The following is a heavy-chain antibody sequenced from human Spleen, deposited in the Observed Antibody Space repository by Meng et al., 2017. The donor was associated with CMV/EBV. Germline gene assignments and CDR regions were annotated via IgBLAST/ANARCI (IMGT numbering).Heavy chain of an antibody. V-gene: IGHV1-69*13. J-gene: IGHJ6*02. CDR3: ARSVVVSSVVYQSYAMDA. Sequence: SVKVSCKSSAGTFRTYAISWVRQAPGQGLEWMGGIIAMFGPAKYVQKFQGRVTITADESTRTAYLELRSLRSEDTAVYYCARSVVVSSVVYQSYAMDAWGQGTTVTVS. CDR1: AGTFRTYA. CDR2: IIAMFGPA. D-gene: IGHD2-15*01.